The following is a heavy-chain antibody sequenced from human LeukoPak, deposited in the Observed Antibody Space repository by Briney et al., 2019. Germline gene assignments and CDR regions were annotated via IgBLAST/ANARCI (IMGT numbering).Heavy chain of an antibody. V-gene: IGHV4-59*08. CDR3: ARHLLAAADY. Sequence: PSETLSLTCTVSGGSISSYYWSWIRQPPGKGLEWIGYIYYSGSTNYNPSLKSRVTISVDTSKNQFSLKLSSVTAADTAVYYCARHLLAAADYWGQGTLVTVSS. CDR2: IYYSGST. J-gene: IGHJ4*02. CDR1: GGSISSYY. D-gene: IGHD6-13*01.